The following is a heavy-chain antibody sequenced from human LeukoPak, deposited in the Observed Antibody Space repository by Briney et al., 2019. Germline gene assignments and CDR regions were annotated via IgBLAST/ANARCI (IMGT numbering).Heavy chain of an antibody. Sequence: SETLSLTCAVSGGSISSGGYSCSWIRQPPGKGLEWIGYIYHSGSTYYNPSLKSRVTISVDRSKNQFSLKLSSVTAADTAVYYCARGSSGSGSYYNPPNWFDPWGQGTLVTVSS. D-gene: IGHD3-10*01. CDR3: ARGSSGSGSYYNPPNWFDP. V-gene: IGHV4-30-2*01. CDR2: IYHSGST. CDR1: GGSISSGGYS. J-gene: IGHJ5*02.